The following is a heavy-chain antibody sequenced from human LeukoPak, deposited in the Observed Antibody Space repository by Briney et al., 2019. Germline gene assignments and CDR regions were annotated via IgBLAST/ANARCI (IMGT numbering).Heavy chain of an antibody. CDR2: IAGSSGYI. D-gene: IGHD2-21*02. CDR3: ARDRGAYCGGDCYLGFDY. Sequence: GGSLRLSCAASGFTFSGYSMNWVRQAPGTGLVWVSSIAGSSGYISYADSVKGRFTISRDNAKKSLYLQMTSLTAEDTAVYYCARDRGAYCGGDCYLGFDYWGRGTLVTVSS. CDR1: GFTFSGYS. V-gene: IGHV3-21*01. J-gene: IGHJ4*01.